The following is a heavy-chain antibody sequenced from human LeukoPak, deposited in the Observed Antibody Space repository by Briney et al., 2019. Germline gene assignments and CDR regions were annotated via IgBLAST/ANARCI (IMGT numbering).Heavy chain of an antibody. D-gene: IGHD6-19*01. V-gene: IGHV4-59*08. Sequence: TSETLSLTCTVSGGSISTYYWSWIRQPPGKGLEWIGYIYYSGTPNYNPTLKSRVTMSVDTSKNQFSLKLSSVTAADTAVYYCAAGGGKAVAHSWGQGALVTVSS. J-gene: IGHJ4*02. CDR3: AAGGGKAVAHS. CDR1: GGSISTYY. CDR2: IYYSGTP.